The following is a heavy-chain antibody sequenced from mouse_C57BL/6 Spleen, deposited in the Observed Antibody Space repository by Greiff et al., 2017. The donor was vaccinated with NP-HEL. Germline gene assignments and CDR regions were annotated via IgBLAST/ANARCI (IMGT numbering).Heavy chain of an antibody. V-gene: IGHV1-9*01. CDR2: ILPGSGST. CDR1: GYTFTGYW. CDR3: ARVIYDYGSSPCWFAY. D-gene: IGHD1-1*01. Sequence: VQLQQSGAELMKPGASVKLSCKATGYTFTGYWIEWVKQRPGHGLEWIGEILPGSGSTNYNEKFKGKATFTADTSSNTAYMQLSSLTTEDSAIYYGARVIYDYGSSPCWFAYWGQGTLVTVSA. J-gene: IGHJ3*01.